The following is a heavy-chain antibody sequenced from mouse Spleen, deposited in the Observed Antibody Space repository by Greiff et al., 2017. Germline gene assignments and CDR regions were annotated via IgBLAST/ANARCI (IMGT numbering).Heavy chain of an antibody. CDR3: AYDRFAY. CDR1: GYSFTGYY. Sequence: EVQLVESGPELVKPGASVKISCKASGYSFTGYYMNWVKQSPEKSLEWIGEINPSTGGTTYNQKFKAKATLTVDKSSSTAYMQLKSLTSEDSAVYYCAYDRFAYWGQGTLVTVSA. J-gene: IGHJ3*01. CDR2: INPSTGGT. D-gene: IGHD2-3*01. V-gene: IGHV1-42*01.